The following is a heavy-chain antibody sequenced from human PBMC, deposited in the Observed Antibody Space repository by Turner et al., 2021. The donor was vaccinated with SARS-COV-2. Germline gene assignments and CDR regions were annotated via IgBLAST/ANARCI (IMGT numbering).Heavy chain of an antibody. CDR1: GGTISSKS. CDR3: ARHQGSTSGYDHGMNV. J-gene: IGHJ6*02. D-gene: IGHD1-1*01. CDR2: FDKIGSI. Sequence: QVQLQESGPGLVRPSATLSLTCPVPGGTISSKSWSWIRQYPGRGLEWIGYFDKIGSIDYNPTLRSRVTISVDTSKNQLSLNLISMTAADTAVYYCARHQGSTSGYDHGMNVWGQGTAVIVSS. V-gene: IGHV4-59*08.